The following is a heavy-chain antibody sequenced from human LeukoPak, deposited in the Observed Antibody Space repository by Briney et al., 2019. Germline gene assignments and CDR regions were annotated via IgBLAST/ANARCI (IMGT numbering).Heavy chain of an antibody. CDR2: ISSSSSYI. Sequence: GGSLRLSCAASGFTFSSYGMHWVRQAPGKGLEWVSSISSSSSYIYYADSVKGRFTISRDNAKNSLYLQMNSLRAEDTAVYYCARARYGDSFDYWGQGTLVTVSS. V-gene: IGHV3-21*01. J-gene: IGHJ4*02. CDR1: GFTFSSYG. D-gene: IGHD4-17*01. CDR3: ARARYGDSFDY.